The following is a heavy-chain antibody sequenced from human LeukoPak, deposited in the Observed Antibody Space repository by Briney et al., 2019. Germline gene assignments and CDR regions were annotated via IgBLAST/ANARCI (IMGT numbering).Heavy chain of an antibody. D-gene: IGHD3-10*01. Sequence: RSETLTLPCTVSGYFIRSGHDWGWIRQSPGKGLEWIGSINHSGITEYNPSLKSRVTLSVDTSKNQFSLQLRSVTAADRALYYCARSGEYIGEGFEYWGRG. CDR3: ARSGEYIGEGFEY. CDR2: INHSGIT. V-gene: IGHV4-38-2*02. CDR1: GYFIRSGHD. J-gene: IGHJ4*02.